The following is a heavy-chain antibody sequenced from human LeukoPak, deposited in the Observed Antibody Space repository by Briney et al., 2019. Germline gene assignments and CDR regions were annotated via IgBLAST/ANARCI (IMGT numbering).Heavy chain of an antibody. J-gene: IGHJ4*02. CDR2: FEPEDGEI. V-gene: IGHV1-24*01. D-gene: IGHD1-1*01. CDR1: GQTLNELS. CDR3: AASSPSNWKTQDY. Sequence: ASVKVSCKVSGQTLNELSIHWVRQGPGKGLEWIGGFEPEDGEIIYAQRFRDRVTMTEGTSRDTAYIELRRLTSDDTAVYYCAASSPSNWKTQDYWGQGTLLTVSS.